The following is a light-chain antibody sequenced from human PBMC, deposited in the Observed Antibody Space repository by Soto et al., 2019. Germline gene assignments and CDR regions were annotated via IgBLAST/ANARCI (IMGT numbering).Light chain of an antibody. CDR3: QQYYSTPRT. J-gene: IGKJ1*01. CDR1: QSVLYSSNNKDY. V-gene: IGKV4-1*01. CDR2: WAS. Sequence: DIVMTQSPDSLAVSLGERATINCKSSQSVLYSSNNKDYLAWYQQKPGQPPKLLIYWASIRESEVPDRFSGSGSGTDFTLTISSLQAEDVAVYYCQQYYSTPRTFGQGTKVEIK.